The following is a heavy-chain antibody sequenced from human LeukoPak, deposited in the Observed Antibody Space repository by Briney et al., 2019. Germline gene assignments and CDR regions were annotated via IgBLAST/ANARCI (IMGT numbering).Heavy chain of an antibody. D-gene: IGHD1-14*01. V-gene: IGHV4-59*12. Sequence: PSETLSLTCTVSGGSISSYYWSWIRQPPGKGLEWIGYIYYSGSTNYNPSLKSRVTISVDTSKNQFSLKLSSVTAADTAVYYCARRTGASGDYYYMDVWGKGTTVTISS. CDR1: GGSISSYY. CDR2: IYYSGST. CDR3: ARRTGASGDYYYMDV. J-gene: IGHJ6*03.